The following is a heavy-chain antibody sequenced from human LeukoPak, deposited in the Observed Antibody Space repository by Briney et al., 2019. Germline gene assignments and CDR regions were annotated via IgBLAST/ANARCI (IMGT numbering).Heavy chain of an antibody. D-gene: IGHD3-16*01. Sequence: MSSETLSLTCSVSGFSITSGYFWCWIRLSPGKGPQWISNIIHNGDKCYTPSLTSRVSISVDTSKNQFSLKLNSVTAADPAIYYCARGGGTDRTCQWSAFDFWGPGSSVIVSS. CDR2: IIHNGDK. J-gene: IGHJ3*01. CDR1: GFSITSGYF. V-gene: IGHV4-38-2*02. CDR3: ARGGGTDRTCQWSAFDF.